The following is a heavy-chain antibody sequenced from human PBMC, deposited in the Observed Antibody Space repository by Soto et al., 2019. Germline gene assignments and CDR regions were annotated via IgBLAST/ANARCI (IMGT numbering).Heavy chain of an antibody. CDR2: TSSSRSTI. CDR3: ARIEEDYYCYGMDV. Sequence: EVQLVESGGGLVQPGGSLRLSCAASGFTFSSYSMNWVRQAPGKGLEWVSYTSSSRSTIYYADSVKGRFTISRDQAKNSLYLQMNSLRDEDTGVYYCARIEEDYYCYGMDVWGQGTTVTVSS. J-gene: IGHJ6*02. CDR1: GFTFSSYS. V-gene: IGHV3-48*02.